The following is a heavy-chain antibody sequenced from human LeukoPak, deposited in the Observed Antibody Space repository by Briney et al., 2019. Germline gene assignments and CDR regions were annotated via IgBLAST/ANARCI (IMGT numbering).Heavy chain of an antibody. J-gene: IGHJ6*04. CDR1: GFTFSSYA. D-gene: IGHD3-10*02. CDR2: ISGSGGST. CDR3: AALGITMIGGV. Sequence: GGSLRLSCAASGFTFSSYAMSWVRQAPGKGLEWVSAISGSGGSTYYADSVKGRFTISGDNAKNSLYLQMNSLRAEDTAVYYCAALGITMIGGVWGKGTTVTISS. V-gene: IGHV3-23*01.